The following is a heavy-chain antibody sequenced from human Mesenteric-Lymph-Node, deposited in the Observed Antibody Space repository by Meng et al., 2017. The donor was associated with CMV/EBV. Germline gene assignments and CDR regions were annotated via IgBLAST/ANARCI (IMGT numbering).Heavy chain of an antibody. Sequence: QVQLQQWGAGLLNPSETLSLTCAVYGGSFSAYYWSWIRQPPGKGLEWIGEINHSGSTNYNPSLKSRITISVDTSTNQFSLKLTPVTAADTAVYFCASLAPLNNTKDKIPSGYWGQGTLVTVSS. D-gene: IGHD1-14*01. V-gene: IGHV4-34*01. J-gene: IGHJ4*02. CDR3: ASLAPLNNTKDKIPSGY. CDR1: GGSFSAYY. CDR2: INHSGST.